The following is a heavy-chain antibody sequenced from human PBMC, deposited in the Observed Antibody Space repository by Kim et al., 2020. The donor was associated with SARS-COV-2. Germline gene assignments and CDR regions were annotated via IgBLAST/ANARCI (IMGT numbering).Heavy chain of an antibody. J-gene: IGHJ4*02. CDR3: ARAVYSSSSDY. Sequence: ANYAQKFQGRVTITADKSTSTAYMELSSLRSEDTAVYYCARAVYSSSSDYWGQGTLVTVSS. CDR2: A. V-gene: IGHV1-69*04. D-gene: IGHD6-6*01.